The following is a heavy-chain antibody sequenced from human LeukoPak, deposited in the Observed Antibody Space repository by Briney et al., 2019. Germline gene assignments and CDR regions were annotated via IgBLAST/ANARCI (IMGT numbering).Heavy chain of an antibody. Sequence: EASVKVSCKASGGTFSSYAISWVRQAPGQGLEWMGWISAYNGNTNYAQKFQGRVTMTTDTSTSTAYMELRSLRSDDTAVYYCARTPCTTSCYMYYGMDVWGQGTTVTVSS. CDR3: ARTPCTTSCYMYYGMDV. V-gene: IGHV1-18*01. CDR2: ISAYNGNT. D-gene: IGHD2-2*02. J-gene: IGHJ6*02. CDR1: GGTFSSYA.